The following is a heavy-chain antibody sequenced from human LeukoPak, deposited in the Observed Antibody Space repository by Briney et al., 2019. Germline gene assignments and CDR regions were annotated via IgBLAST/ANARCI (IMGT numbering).Heavy chain of an antibody. CDR2: IYYSGST. D-gene: IGHD5-18*01. CDR3: ARDGYSYGSAYNWFDP. V-gene: IGHV4-39*01. Sequence: SETLSLTCTVSGGSISSSSYYWGWIRQPPGKGLEWIGSIYYSGSTYYNPSLKSRVTISVDTSKNQFSLKLSSVTAADTAVYYCARDGYSYGSAYNWFDPWGQGTLVTVSS. J-gene: IGHJ5*02. CDR1: GGSISSSSYY.